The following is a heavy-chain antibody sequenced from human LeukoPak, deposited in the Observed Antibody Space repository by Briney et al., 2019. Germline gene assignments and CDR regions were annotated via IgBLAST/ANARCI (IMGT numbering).Heavy chain of an antibody. D-gene: IGHD3-10*01. CDR1: GFTFDDYA. V-gene: IGHV3-43*02. CDR3: AKEWYYHGSGSYLRYKYYYGMDV. CDR2: ISGDGGST. J-gene: IGHJ6*02. Sequence: PGGSLRLSCAASGFTFDDYAMHWVRQPPGQGLEWVSLISGDGGSTYYADSVKGRFTISRDNSKNSLYLQMNSLRTEDTALCYCAKEWYYHGSGSYLRYKYYYGMDVWGQGTTVTVSS.